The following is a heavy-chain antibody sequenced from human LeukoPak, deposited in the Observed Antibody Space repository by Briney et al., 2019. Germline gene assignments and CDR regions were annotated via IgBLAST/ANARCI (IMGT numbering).Heavy chain of an antibody. J-gene: IGHJ4*02. Sequence: GGSLTLSCAASGFTFSSYWMHWLRQAPGKGLVWVSRIKSDGSSTSYADSVQGRFTIYRYNAKNTLYLQMNSLRAEDTAVYYCARDRSGSSGWKRFDYWGQGTLVTVSS. CDR1: GFTFSSYW. V-gene: IGHV3-74*01. CDR3: ARDRSGSSGWKRFDY. D-gene: IGHD6-19*01. CDR2: IKSDGSST.